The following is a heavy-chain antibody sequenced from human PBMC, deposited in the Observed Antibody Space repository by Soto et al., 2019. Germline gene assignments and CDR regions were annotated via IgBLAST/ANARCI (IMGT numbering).Heavy chain of an antibody. CDR2: INPNSGGT. CDR3: ARARGVIKGAFDI. D-gene: IGHD3-10*01. Sequence: ASVKVSCKASGYTFTGYYMHWVRQAPGQGLEWMGWINPNSGGTNYAQKFQGWVTMTRDTSISTAYMELGRLRSDDTAVYYCARARGVIKGAFDIWGQGTMVTVSS. V-gene: IGHV1-2*04. J-gene: IGHJ3*02. CDR1: GYTFTGYY.